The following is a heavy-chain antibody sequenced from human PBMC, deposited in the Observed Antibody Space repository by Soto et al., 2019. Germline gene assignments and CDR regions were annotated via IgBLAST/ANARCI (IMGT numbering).Heavy chain of an antibody. CDR3: VSWVSQHFDY. CDR2: ISSDGANK. Sequence: LRLSCAVFGFTFSSRISHVMSWVRQAPGKGPEWVSTISSDGANKHYAESVKGRFTISKDTSRSTVDLHMNSLGAEDTAMYFCVSWVSQHFDYWGQGIPVTVSS. V-gene: IGHV3-23*01. CDR1: GFTFSSRISHV. D-gene: IGHD2-8*01. J-gene: IGHJ4*02.